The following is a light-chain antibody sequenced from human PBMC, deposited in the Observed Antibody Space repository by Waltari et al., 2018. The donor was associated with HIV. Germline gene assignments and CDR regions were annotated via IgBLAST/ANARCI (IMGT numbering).Light chain of an antibody. CDR2: EGN. CDR1: SSDVGTYSL. J-gene: IGLJ2*01. Sequence: QSALTQPASVSGSPGQSITISCTGTSSDVGTYSLVSWYQHHPGKAPKLMIYEGNKRPSGVSNRFSGSKSGNTASLTISGLQAEDEADYYCSSHTSFSTVLFGGGTKLTVL. V-gene: IGLV2-23*01. CDR3: SSHTSFSTVL.